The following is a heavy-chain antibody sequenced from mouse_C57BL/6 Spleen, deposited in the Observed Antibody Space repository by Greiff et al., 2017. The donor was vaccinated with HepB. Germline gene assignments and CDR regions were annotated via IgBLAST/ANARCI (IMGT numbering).Heavy chain of an antibody. CDR3: ARRGGYYDWYFDV. Sequence: EVQLVESGPELVKPGASVKIPCKASGYTFTDYNMDWVKQSHGKSLEWIGDINPNNGGTIYNQKFKGKATLTVDKSSSTAYMELRSLTSEDTAVYYCARRGGYYDWYFDVWGTGTTVTVSS. V-gene: IGHV1-18*01. D-gene: IGHD2-3*01. CDR1: GYTFTDYN. CDR2: INPNNGGT. J-gene: IGHJ1*03.